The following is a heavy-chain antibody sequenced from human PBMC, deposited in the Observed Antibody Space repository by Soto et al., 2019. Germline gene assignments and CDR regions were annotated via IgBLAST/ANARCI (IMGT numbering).Heavy chain of an antibody. J-gene: IGHJ4*02. Sequence: GGSLRLSCAASEFTFSSYAMSWVRQAPGKGLEWVSAISGGGVATNYADSVKGRFTISRDNSKNTLYLQMNSLRAEDTAVYYCAKGRESSGSYRPFDYWGQGTLVTVS. V-gene: IGHV3-23*01. CDR1: EFTFSSYA. D-gene: IGHD3-22*01. CDR3: AKGRESSGSYRPFDY. CDR2: ISGGGVAT.